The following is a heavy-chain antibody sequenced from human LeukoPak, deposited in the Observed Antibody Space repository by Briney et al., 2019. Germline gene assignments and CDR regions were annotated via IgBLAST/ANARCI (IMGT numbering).Heavy chain of an antibody. V-gene: IGHV3-23*01. CDR1: GFTFSSHA. Sequence: GGSLRLSCAASGFTFSSHAMSWVRQAPGKGLEWVSAISDSGGSTYYADSVKGRFTIFRDNSKNTLYLQMNSLRAEDTAVYYCAKGGYSGYDSGGYFDYWGQGTLVTVSS. CDR2: ISDSGGST. D-gene: IGHD5-12*01. J-gene: IGHJ4*02. CDR3: AKGGYSGYDSGGYFDY.